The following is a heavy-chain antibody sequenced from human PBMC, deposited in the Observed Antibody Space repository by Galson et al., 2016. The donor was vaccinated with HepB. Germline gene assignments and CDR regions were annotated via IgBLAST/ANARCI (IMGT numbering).Heavy chain of an antibody. CDR1: GFTSSSYW. CDR3: ARDWYFDV. Sequence: LRLSCAASGFTSSSYWMQWVRQVPGKGLVWVSRINSDGSRTSYADSVKGRFTISRDNAKSTLYLQMDSLRAEDTAVYYCARDWYFDVWGRGTLVSVSS. J-gene: IGHJ2*01. CDR2: INSDGSRT. V-gene: IGHV3-74*01.